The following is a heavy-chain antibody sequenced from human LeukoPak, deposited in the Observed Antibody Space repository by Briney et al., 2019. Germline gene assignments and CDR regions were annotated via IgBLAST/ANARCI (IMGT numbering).Heavy chain of an antibody. V-gene: IGHV4-39*01. D-gene: IGHD5-18*01. CDR3: ARQVRYSYGPHDAFDI. CDR1: GGSISSSSYY. J-gene: IGHJ3*02. CDR2: IYYSGST. Sequence: SETLSLTCTVSGGSISSSSYYWGWIRQPPGKGLEWIGSIYYSGSTYYNPSLKSRVTISVDTSKNQFSLKLSSVTAADTAVYYCARQVRYSYGPHDAFDIWGQGTMVTVSS.